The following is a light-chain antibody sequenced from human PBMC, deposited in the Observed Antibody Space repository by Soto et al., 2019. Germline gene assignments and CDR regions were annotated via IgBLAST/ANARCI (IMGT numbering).Light chain of an antibody. V-gene: IGKV1-5*03. CDR3: QQYNSYSGT. Sequence: DIQMTQSPSSLSGSVGDRVTMTCRASQTISSWLAWYQQKPGKAPKLLIYKASTLKSGVPSRFSGSGSGTEFTLTISSLQPDDFATYYCQQYNSYSGTFGQGTTVDIK. CDR1: QTISSW. CDR2: KAS. J-gene: IGKJ1*01.